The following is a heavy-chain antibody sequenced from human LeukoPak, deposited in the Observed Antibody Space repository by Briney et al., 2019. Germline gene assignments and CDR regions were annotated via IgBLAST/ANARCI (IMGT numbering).Heavy chain of an antibody. D-gene: IGHD3-10*01. Sequence: GASVKVSCKASGYTFTSYGISWVRQAPGQGLEWMGWISAYNGNTNYAHKLQGRVTMTTDTSTSTAYMELRSLRSDDTAVYYCAREHGSGSYQNIPLSYYYYYYMDVWGKGTTVTVSS. V-gene: IGHV1-18*01. CDR1: GYTFTSYG. CDR2: ISAYNGNT. J-gene: IGHJ6*03. CDR3: AREHGSGSYQNIPLSYYYYYYMDV.